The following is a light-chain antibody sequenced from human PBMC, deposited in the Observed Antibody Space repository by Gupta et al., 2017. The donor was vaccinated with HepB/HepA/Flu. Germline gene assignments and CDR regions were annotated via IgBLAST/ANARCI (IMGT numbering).Light chain of an antibody. CDR2: GKN. V-gene: IGLV3-19*01. J-gene: IGLJ1*01. Sequence: SSELTQDPAVSVALGQTARNPSQGDSLRSSYASWYQQKPGQAPILVIYGKNNRPSGIPDRFSGSSSGNTASLTITGAQAEDEADYYCNSRDSSGNHLRVFGTGTKVTVL. CDR1: SLRSSY. CDR3: NSRDSSGNHLRV.